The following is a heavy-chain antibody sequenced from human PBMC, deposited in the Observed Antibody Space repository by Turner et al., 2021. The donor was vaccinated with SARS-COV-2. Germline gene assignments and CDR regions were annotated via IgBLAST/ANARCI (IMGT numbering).Heavy chain of an antibody. CDR2: IYYSGST. D-gene: IGHD6-13*01. Sequence: QLQLQESGPGLVKPSETLSVTCTVSGGSINTSPYYCGWIRQPPGKGLEWIGNIYYSGSTYYNPSLKSRIIISIDTSKNQFSLQVTSVTAADTAIYYCASRRGGSAAYNPWGQGTLVTVSS. CDR1: GGSINTSPYY. V-gene: IGHV4-39*01. CDR3: ASRRGGSAAYNP. J-gene: IGHJ5*02.